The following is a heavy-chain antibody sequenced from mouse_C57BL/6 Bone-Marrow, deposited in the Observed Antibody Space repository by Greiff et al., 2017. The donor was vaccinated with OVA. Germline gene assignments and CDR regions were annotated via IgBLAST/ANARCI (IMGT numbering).Heavy chain of an antibody. CDR1: GYTFTDYN. CDR2: INPNNGGT. CDR3: ARSGHYYDYEGFAY. V-gene: IGHV1-18*01. J-gene: IGHJ3*01. Sequence: EVKLQQSGPELVKPGASVKIPCKASGYTFTDYNMDWVKQSHGKSLEWIGDINPNNGGTIYNQKFKGKATLTVDKSSSTAYMELRSLTSEDTAVYYCARSGHYYDYEGFAYWGQGTLVTVSA. D-gene: IGHD2-4*01.